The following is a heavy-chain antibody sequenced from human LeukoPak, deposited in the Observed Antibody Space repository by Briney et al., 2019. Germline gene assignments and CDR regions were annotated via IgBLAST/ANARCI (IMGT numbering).Heavy chain of an antibody. D-gene: IGHD6-13*01. CDR3: ARGPPLIATTGLYYFDF. CDR2: ISRGDSYI. V-gene: IGHV3-21*01. Sequence: KPGGSPRLSCAASGLTFSSYSMNSVRQAPGKGLEWVSSISRGDSYINYVDSVRRRLTISRDNRKNPLILQMNSRKAEDTAVYYCARGPPLIATTGLYYFDFWGQGTLVTVSS. CDR1: GLTFSSYS. J-gene: IGHJ4*02.